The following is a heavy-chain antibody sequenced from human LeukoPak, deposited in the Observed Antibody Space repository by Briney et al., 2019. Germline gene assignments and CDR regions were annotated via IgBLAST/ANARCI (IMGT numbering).Heavy chain of an antibody. CDR3: ARNGFRFLVAEYFQH. V-gene: IGHV4-34*01. Sequence: PWETLSLTCAVYGGSFSGYYWSWIRQPPGKGLEWIGEINHSGSTNYNPSLKSRVTISVDTSKNQFSLKLSSVTAADTAVYYCARNGFRFLVAEYFQHWGQGTLVTVSS. CDR1: GGSFSGYY. CDR2: INHSGST. J-gene: IGHJ1*01. D-gene: IGHD2-8*01.